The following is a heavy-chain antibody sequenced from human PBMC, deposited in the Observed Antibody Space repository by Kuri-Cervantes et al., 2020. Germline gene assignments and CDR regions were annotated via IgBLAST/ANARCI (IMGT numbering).Heavy chain of an antibody. CDR1: GFTFNNYG. CDR3: AKALTGATNAFDI. Sequence: GESLKISCAASGFTFNNYGMHWVRQAPGKGLEWVAVISSDGGTRYYAESMKGRLTVSRDNSKNTLYLQMSSLRAKDTAVYYCAKALTGATNAFDIWGQGMMVTVSS. V-gene: IGHV3-30*18. J-gene: IGHJ3*02. D-gene: IGHD1-20*01. CDR2: ISSDGGTR.